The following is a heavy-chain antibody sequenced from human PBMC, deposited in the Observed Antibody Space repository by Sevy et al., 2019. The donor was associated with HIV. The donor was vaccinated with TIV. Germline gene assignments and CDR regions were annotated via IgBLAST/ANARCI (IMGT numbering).Heavy chain of an antibody. CDR3: ARDAAEAVAGLTFDY. Sequence: GGSLRLSCAASGFTCSSYAMHWVRQAPGKGLEWVAVISYDGSNKYYADSVKGRFTISRDNSKNTLYLQMNSLRAEDTAVYYCARDAAEAVAGLTFDYWGQGTLVTVSS. D-gene: IGHD6-19*01. CDR1: GFTCSSYA. CDR2: ISYDGSNK. J-gene: IGHJ4*02. V-gene: IGHV3-30-3*01.